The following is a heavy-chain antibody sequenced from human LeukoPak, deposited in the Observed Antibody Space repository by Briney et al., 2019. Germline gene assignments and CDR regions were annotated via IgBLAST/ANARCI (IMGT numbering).Heavy chain of an antibody. D-gene: IGHD6-19*01. Sequence: SETLSLTCTVSGYSISSGYYWGWIRQPPGKGLEWIGSIYHSGSTYYNPSLKSRVTISVDTSKNQFSLKLSSVTAADTAVYYCARISVAGTYYYYYMDVWGKGTTVTVSS. CDR2: IYHSGST. J-gene: IGHJ6*03. V-gene: IGHV4-38-2*02. CDR3: ARISVAGTYYYYYMDV. CDR1: GYSISSGYY.